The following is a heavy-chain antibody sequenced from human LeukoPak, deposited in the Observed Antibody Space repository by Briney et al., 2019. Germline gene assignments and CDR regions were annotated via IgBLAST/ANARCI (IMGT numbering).Heavy chain of an antibody. V-gene: IGHV3-33*08. CDR3: ARAGSSSFDFDY. CDR2: IWYGGSNK. J-gene: IGHJ4*02. Sequence: PGRSLRLSCAASGFTFSSYGMHWVRQAPGKGLEWVAVIWYGGSNKYYADSVKGRFTISRDNSKNTLYLQMNSLRAEDTAVYYCARAGSSSFDFDYWGQGTLVTVSS. D-gene: IGHD6-6*01. CDR1: GFTFSSYG.